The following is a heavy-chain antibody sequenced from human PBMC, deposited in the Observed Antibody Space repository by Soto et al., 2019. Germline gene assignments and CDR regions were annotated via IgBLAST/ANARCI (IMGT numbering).Heavy chain of an antibody. CDR3: ARVAVVVGAAIYYFDY. Sequence: LRLFCAASGFNFSGHWMSWVRQAPGKGLEWVANIKQDGSEKYYVDSVKGRFTISRDNAKNSLYLQMNSLRAEDTAVYYCARVAVVVGAAIYYFDYWGQGTLVTVSS. V-gene: IGHV3-7*01. CDR1: GFNFSGHW. CDR2: IKQDGSEK. J-gene: IGHJ4*02. D-gene: IGHD2-15*01.